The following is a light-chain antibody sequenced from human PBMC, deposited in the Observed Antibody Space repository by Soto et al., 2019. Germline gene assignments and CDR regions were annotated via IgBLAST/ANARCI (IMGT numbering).Light chain of an antibody. Sequence: DIQMTQSPSSLSASVGDRVTITCRASQSISSYLNWYQQKPGKAPKLLIYAASSLQSGVPSRFSGSGSVTDFTLTISSLQTEDFATSYCQRSYSTPLTFGGGTKVEIK. CDR1: QSISSY. CDR3: QRSYSTPLT. CDR2: AAS. J-gene: IGKJ4*01. V-gene: IGKV1-39*01.